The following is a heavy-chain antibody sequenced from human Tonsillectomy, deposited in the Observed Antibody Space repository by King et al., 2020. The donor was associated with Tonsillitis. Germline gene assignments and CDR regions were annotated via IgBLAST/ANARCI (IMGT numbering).Heavy chain of an antibody. V-gene: IGHV1-8*01. CDR2: INPNSGNT. D-gene: IGHD6-13*01. CDR3: ARVPPLIAAAGTAHYYGMDV. J-gene: IGHJ6*02. CDR1: GYTFTSYD. Sequence: VQLVESGAEVKKPGASVKVSCKASGYTFTSYDINWVRQATGQGLEWMGWINPNSGNTGYAQKFQGRVTMTRNTSISTAYMELSSLRSEDTAVYYCARVPPLIAAAGTAHYYGMDVWGQGTTVTVSS.